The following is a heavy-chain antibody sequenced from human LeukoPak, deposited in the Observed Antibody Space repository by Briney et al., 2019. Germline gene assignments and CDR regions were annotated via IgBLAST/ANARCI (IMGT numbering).Heavy chain of an antibody. CDR1: GGSISSSSYF. J-gene: IGHJ4*02. Sequence: SETLSLTCTVSGGSISSSSYFWGWIRQPPGKGLEWIGTIHSGGSTYYNPSLKSRVTISVDTSKNQLSLKLSSVTAADTAVYYCARRWTNWGRFDYWGQGTLVTVSS. CDR2: IHSGGST. D-gene: IGHD7-27*01. CDR3: ARRWTNWGRFDY. V-gene: IGHV4-39*01.